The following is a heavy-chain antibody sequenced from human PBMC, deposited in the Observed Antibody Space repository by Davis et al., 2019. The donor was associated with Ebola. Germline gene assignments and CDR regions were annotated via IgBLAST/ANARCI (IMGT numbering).Heavy chain of an antibody. Sequence: ASVKVSCKASGYTFTSYAMHWVRQAPGQRLEWMGWINAGNGNTKYSQKFQGRVTITRDTSASTAYMELSSLRSEDTAVYYCARDRYFQNIFDGSWFDPWGQGTLVTVSS. D-gene: IGHD3-9*01. CDR1: GYTFTSYA. J-gene: IGHJ5*02. CDR3: ARDRYFQNIFDGSWFDP. V-gene: IGHV1-3*01. CDR2: INAGNGNT.